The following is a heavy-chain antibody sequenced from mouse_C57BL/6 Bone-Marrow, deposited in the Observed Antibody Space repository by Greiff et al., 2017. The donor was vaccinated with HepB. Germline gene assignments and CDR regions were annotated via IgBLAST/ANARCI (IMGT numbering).Heavy chain of an antibody. D-gene: IGHD2-4*01. J-gene: IGHJ3*01. CDR1: GFTFSDFY. CDR2: SRNKANDYTT. V-gene: IGHV7-1*01. Sequence: EVKLVESGGGLVQSGRSLRLSCATSGFTFSDFYMEWVRQAPGKGLEWIAASRNKANDYTTEYSASVKGRFIVSRDTSQSILYLQMNALRAEDTAIYYCARDEGYDYGGFAYWGQGTLVTVSA. CDR3: ARDEGYDYGGFAY.